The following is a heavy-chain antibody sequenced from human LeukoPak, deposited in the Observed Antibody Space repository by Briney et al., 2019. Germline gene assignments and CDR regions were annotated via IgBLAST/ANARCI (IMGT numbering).Heavy chain of an antibody. J-gene: IGHJ6*02. CDR2: ISYDGSNK. V-gene: IGHV3-30-3*01. CDR3: ARVRDCSGGSCFGGMDV. CDR1: GFTFSSYA. Sequence: PGGSLRLSCAASGFTFSSYAMHWVRQAPGKGLEWVAVISYDGSNKYYADSVKGRFTISRDNSKNTLYLQMNSLRAEDTAVYYCARVRDCSGGSCFGGMDVWGQGTTVTVSS. D-gene: IGHD2-15*01.